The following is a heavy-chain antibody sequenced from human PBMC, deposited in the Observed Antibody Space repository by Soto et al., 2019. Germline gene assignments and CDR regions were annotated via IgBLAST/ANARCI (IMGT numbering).Heavy chain of an antibody. V-gene: IGHV3-66*01. CDR1: GITVTSNY. CDR3: ARAAKTYSAFDI. D-gene: IGHD2-15*01. J-gene: IGHJ3*02. CDR2: IYSGGST. Sequence: EVQLVESGGGLVRPGGSLRLSCAASGITVTSNYMNWVRQAPGKGPEWVLLIYSGGSTDYADSVKGRFTISRDNSKNSLFLQMNSLRAEDTAVYYCARAAKTYSAFDIWGQGTMVTVSS.